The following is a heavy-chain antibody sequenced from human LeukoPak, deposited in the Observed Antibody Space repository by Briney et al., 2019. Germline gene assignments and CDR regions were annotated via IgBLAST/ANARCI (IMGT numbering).Heavy chain of an antibody. CDR1: GFTFSSYE. J-gene: IGHJ4*02. CDR3: ARGTLRSSSSSDH. CDR2: ISSSGSTI. Sequence: GGSLRLSCAASGFTFSSYEMNWVRQAPGKGLEWVSYISSSGSTIYYADSVKGRFTISRDNAKNTLYLQMNSLRAEDTAVYYCARGTLRSSSSSDHWGQGTLGTVSS. D-gene: IGHD6-6*01. V-gene: IGHV3-48*03.